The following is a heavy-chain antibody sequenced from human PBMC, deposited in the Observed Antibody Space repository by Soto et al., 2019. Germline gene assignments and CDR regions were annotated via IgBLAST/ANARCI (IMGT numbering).Heavy chain of an antibody. Sequence: QVQLVESGGGLVSPGGSLSLPFEASGFPFSDYNLSWTARAQGRGREWVSYISSSGSTIYYADSVKGRFTISRDNAKNSLYLQMNSLRAEDTAVYYCATLIAAAGTLGSSWGQGTLVTVSS. J-gene: IGHJ4*02. V-gene: IGHV3-11*01. D-gene: IGHD6-13*01. CDR3: ATLIAAAGTLGSS. CDR2: ISSSGSTI. CDR1: GFPFSDYN.